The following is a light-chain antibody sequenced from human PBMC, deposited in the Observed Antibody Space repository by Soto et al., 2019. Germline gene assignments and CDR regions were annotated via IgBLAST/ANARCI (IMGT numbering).Light chain of an antibody. Sequence: DIQLTQSPSFLSASVGDRVTITCRASQAISSSLAWYQHNPGKAPKLLIYAASTLQNGVPSSFSGSGSGTEFTLTISSLQPVDFATYYCQHLNDYRYSFGQGTKVEIK. J-gene: IGKJ2*01. V-gene: IGKV1-9*01. CDR2: AAS. CDR3: QHLNDYRYS. CDR1: QAISSS.